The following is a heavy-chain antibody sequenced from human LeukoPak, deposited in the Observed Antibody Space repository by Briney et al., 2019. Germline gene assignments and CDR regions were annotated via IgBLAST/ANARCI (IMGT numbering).Heavy chain of an antibody. J-gene: IGHJ5*02. Sequence: PGGSLRLSCAASGLRFSDYYVSWIRQAPGKGLQWVSYISSGGDIMHYADSVKGRFTSSRDNSKNTLYLQMNSLRAEDTAVYYCARTIAAATTDWFDPWGQGTLVTVSS. D-gene: IGHD6-13*01. V-gene: IGHV3-11*01. CDR2: ISSGGDIM. CDR3: ARTIAAATTDWFDP. CDR1: GLRFSDYY.